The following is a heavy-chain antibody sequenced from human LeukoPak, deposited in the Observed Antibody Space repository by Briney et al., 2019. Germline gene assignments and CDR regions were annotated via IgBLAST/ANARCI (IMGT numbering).Heavy chain of an antibody. CDR2: IQSDGTTT. CDR1: GFAFNTYW. Sequence: GGSLRLSCAASGFAFNTYWMHWFRQVPGKGLVWVSRIQSDGTTTIYADSVRGRFTISRDNAKNTLYLQMDSLRADDTAVYYCARDRYYTADLWGQGTLLTVSS. V-gene: IGHV3-74*01. J-gene: IGHJ4*02. CDR3: ARDRYYTADL. D-gene: IGHD2-8*02.